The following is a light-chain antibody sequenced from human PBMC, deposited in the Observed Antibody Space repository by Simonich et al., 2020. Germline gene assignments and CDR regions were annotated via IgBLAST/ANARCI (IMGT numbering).Light chain of an antibody. CDR2: DVS. CDR1: SSDVGGYNY. Sequence: QSALTQPRSVSGSPGQSVTISCTGTSSDVGGYNYVSWYQQHPGKAPKLMIYDVSKRPSGVPDRFSGSKSGNTASRTISGLQAEDEADYYCCSYAGSSTWVFGGGTKLTVL. V-gene: IGLV2-11*01. CDR3: CSYAGSSTWV. J-gene: IGLJ3*02.